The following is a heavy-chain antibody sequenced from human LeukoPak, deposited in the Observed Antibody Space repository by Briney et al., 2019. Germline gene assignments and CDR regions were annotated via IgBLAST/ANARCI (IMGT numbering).Heavy chain of an antibody. Sequence: GRSLRLSCAASGFTLTSYGMHWVRQAPGKGLEWVAVIWSDGRNKYYADSVKGRFTISRDDSKNTLYLQMNSLRVEDTAVYYCAKDPEVERRGIDYWGQGTLVTVSS. V-gene: IGHV3-33*06. D-gene: IGHD1-1*01. J-gene: IGHJ4*02. CDR1: GFTLTSYG. CDR3: AKDPEVERRGIDY. CDR2: IWSDGRNK.